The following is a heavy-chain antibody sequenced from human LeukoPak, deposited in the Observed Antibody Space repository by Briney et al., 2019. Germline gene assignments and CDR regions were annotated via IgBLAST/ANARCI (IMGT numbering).Heavy chain of an antibody. CDR2: INHSGTT. J-gene: IGHJ4*02. CDR3: ARDGSYSGDRPLDY. D-gene: IGHD4-11*01. CDR1: GASFNTYY. Sequence: SETLSLTCAVYGASFNTYYWSWIRQSPEKGLEWIGDINHSGTTNYNPSLKSRVTISVDTSKDQFSLKLTSVTAADTAIYYCARDGSYSGDRPLDYWGQGTLVTVSS. V-gene: IGHV4-34*01.